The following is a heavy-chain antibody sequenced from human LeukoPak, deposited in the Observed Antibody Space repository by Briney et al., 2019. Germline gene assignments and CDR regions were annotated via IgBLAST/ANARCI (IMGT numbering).Heavy chain of an antibody. J-gene: IGHJ4*02. Sequence: SVKVSCKAPGGTFSSYAISWVRQAPGQGLEWMGRIIPILGIANYAQKFQGRVTITADKSTSTAYMELSSLRSEDTAVYYCARDDSSDQTFDYWGQGTLVTVSS. CDR2: IIPILGIA. D-gene: IGHD3-22*01. CDR3: ARDDSSDQTFDY. V-gene: IGHV1-69*04. CDR1: GGTFSSYA.